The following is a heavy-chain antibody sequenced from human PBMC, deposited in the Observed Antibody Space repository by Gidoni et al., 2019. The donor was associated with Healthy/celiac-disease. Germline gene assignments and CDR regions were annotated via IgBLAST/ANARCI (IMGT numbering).Heavy chain of an antibody. Sequence: EVQLLESGGGLVQPGGSLRLSCAASGFTFSSYAMSWVRQAPGKGLEWGAAIRGSGGSTYYADSVKGRFTISRDNSKNTLYLQMNSLRAEDTAVYYCAKLPTPYSSSWSEGSNDYWGQGTLVTVSS. CDR1: GFTFSSYA. D-gene: IGHD6-13*01. J-gene: IGHJ4*02. V-gene: IGHV3-23*01. CDR2: IRGSGGST. CDR3: AKLPTPYSSSWSEGSNDY.